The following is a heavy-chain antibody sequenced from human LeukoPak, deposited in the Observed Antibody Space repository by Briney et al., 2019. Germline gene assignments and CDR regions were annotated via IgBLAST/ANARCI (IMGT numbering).Heavy chain of an antibody. J-gene: IGHJ4*02. CDR3: AASVYGGNTHFDY. Sequence: GGSLRLSCAAFGLTFHNYWMTWVRQAPGEGLEWVANIKQDGSETYYVDSVKGRFTISRDNAKNSLHLQMNSLRAEDTAVYYCAASVYGGNTHFDYWGQGTLVTVSS. D-gene: IGHD4-23*01. V-gene: IGHV3-7*03. CDR2: IKQDGSET. CDR1: GLTFHNYW.